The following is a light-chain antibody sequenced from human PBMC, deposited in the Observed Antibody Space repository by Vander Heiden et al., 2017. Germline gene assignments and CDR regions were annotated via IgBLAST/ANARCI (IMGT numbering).Light chain of an antibody. J-gene: IGLJ3*02. CDR2: EVS. V-gene: IGLV2-23*02. CDR3: CSYAGSSTFWV. Sequence: QSALTQPASVSGSPGQSITISCTGTSSDVGSYNLVSWYQQHPGKAPKVMVYEVSKRPSGVSNRVSGSKSGNTASLTISGLQAEDEADYYCCSYAGSSTFWVFDGGTKLTVL. CDR1: SSDVGSYNL.